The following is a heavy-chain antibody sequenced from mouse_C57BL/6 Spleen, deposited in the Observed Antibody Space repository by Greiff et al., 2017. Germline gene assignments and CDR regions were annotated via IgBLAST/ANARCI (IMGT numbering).Heavy chain of an antibody. J-gene: IGHJ2*01. V-gene: IGHV5-6*01. CDR1: GFTFSSYG. CDR2: ISSGGSYT. Sequence: EVQVVESGGDLVKPGGSLKLSCAASGFTFSSYGMSWVRQTPDKRLEWVATISSGGSYTYYPDSVKGRFTISRDNAKNTLYLQMSSLKSEDTAMYYCARHFDYGSSSYYFDYWGQGTTLTVSS. CDR3: ARHFDYGSSSYYFDY. D-gene: IGHD1-1*01.